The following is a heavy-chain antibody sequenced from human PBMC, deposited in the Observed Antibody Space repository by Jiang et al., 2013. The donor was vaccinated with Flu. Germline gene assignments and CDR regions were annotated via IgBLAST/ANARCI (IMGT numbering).Heavy chain of an antibody. J-gene: IGHJ4*02. V-gene: IGHV3-21*01. CDR1: RFTFSSYY. CDR2: VSSSSSYL. CDR3: ARSGGPKCGYDYVGLGFDY. D-gene: IGHD5-12*01. Sequence: VQLVESGGGLVKPGGSLRLSCAASRFTFSSYYMNWVRQAPGKGLEWVSSVSSSSSYLYYADSVRGRFTISRDNAKNSLYLQMNSLRAEDTAVYYCARSGGPKCGYDYVGLGFDYVGPGTWSPSPQ.